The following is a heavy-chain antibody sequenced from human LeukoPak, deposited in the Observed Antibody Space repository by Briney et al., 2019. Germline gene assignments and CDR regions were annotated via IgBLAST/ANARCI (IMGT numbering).Heavy chain of an antibody. V-gene: IGHV4-59*01. CDR1: GGSISSYY. J-gene: IGHJ6*03. D-gene: IGHD6-13*01. CDR2: IYYSGST. CDR3: ARTTEAHSWRTRYYDYYMDV. Sequence: SETLSLTCTVSGGSISSYYWSWIRQPPGKGLEWIGYIYYSGSTNYNPSLNNRVTISVDTSKNQFSLKLSSVPAADTAVYYCARTTEAHSWRTRYYDYYMDVWGKGTTVTVSS.